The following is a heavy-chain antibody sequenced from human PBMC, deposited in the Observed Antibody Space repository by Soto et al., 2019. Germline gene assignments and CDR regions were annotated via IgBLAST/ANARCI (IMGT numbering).Heavy chain of an antibody. D-gene: IGHD6-19*01. V-gene: IGHV5-51*01. CDR2: IYPGDSDT. CDR3: ARSRIGAYSSGWYSPSGYYNYGIDV. CDR1: GYSFTSYW. J-gene: IGHJ6*02. Sequence: GESLKISCKGSGYSFTSYWIGWVRQMPGKGLEWMGIIYPGDSDTRYSPSLQGQVSISADTSISTAYLQWTSLKASDTAMYYCARSRIGAYSSGWYSPSGYYNYGIDVWGQGTKVT.